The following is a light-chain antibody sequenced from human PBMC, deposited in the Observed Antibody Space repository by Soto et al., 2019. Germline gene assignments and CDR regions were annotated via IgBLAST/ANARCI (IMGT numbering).Light chain of an antibody. CDR1: QSVSSSY. J-gene: IGKJ5*01. Sequence: EIVLTQSPGTLSLSPGERATLSCRASQSVSSSYLAWYQQKPGQAPRLLIYDASNRATGIPAGFSGSGSGTDFTLTISSLEPEDFAIYYCQQRSNWPLSITFGQGTRLEIK. V-gene: IGKV3D-20*02. CDR2: DAS. CDR3: QQRSNWPLSIT.